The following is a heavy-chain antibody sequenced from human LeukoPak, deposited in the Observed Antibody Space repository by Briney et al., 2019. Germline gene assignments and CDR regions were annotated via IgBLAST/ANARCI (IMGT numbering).Heavy chain of an antibody. CDR1: GGSISSSSYY. CDR2: IYHSGST. V-gene: IGHV4-39*07. D-gene: IGHD3-22*01. Sequence: SSETLSLTCTVSGGSISSSSYYWGWIRQPPGKGLEWIGSIYHSGSTYFHPSLKSRVTISVDTSKNQFSLKLSSVTAADTAVYYCARQARYYDSSGQVDYWGQGTLVTVSS. CDR3: ARQARYYDSSGQVDY. J-gene: IGHJ4*02.